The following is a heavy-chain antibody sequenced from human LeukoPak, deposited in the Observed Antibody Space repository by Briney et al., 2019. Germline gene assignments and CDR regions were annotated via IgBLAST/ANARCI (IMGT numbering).Heavy chain of an antibody. Sequence: SETLSLTCTVSGGSISSYYWSWIRQPPGKGLEWIGYIYYSGSTNYNPSLKSRVTISVDTSKNQFSLKLSSVTAADTAVYYCARGRITMVRGPMGYWGQGTLVTVSS. CDR1: GGSISSYY. CDR3: ARGRITMVRGPMGY. CDR2: IYYSGST. V-gene: IGHV4-59*08. J-gene: IGHJ4*02. D-gene: IGHD3-10*01.